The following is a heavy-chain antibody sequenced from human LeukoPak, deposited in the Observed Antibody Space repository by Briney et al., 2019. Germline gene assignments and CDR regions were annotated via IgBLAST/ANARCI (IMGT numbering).Heavy chain of an antibody. J-gene: IGHJ5*02. V-gene: IGHV3-53*04. CDR3: ARVDTVMAYYLYL. Sequence: PGGSLRLSCAVSGFTFSSYEMNWVRQAPGKGLEWVSTIYSGGTTYYADSVMGRFTISRHNSRNTLYLQMNSLRAEDTAVYYCARVDTVMAYYLYLWGQGTLVTVSS. CDR1: GFTFSSYE. D-gene: IGHD5-18*01. CDR2: IYSGGTT.